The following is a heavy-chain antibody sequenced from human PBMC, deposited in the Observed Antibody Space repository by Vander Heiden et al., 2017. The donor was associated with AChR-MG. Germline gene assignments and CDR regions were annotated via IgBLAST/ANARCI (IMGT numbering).Heavy chain of an antibody. J-gene: IGHJ6*02. CDR3: AAATKTSDYYYYGMDV. Sequence: QVQLKPSGPGLVKPSQTLALTCATSGERVSCNSAAWNWFRQSPSRGLEWLGRTYYRPKWYNDYAVSVKSRITINPDTSKNQFSLQLNSVTPEDTAVYYCAAATKTSDYYYYGMDVWGQGTTVTVSS. D-gene: IGHD2-15*01. CDR1: GERVSCNSAA. V-gene: IGHV6-1*01. CDR2: TYYRPKWYN.